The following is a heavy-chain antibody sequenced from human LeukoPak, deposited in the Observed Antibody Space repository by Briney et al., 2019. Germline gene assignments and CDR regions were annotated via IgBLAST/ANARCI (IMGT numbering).Heavy chain of an antibody. Sequence: ASVKVSCKASGYTFTSYDINWVRQATGQGLEWMGWMNPNSGNTGYAQKFQGRVTITRNTSISTAYMELSSLRSEDTAVYYCARDYDSSTSWPGFDPWGQGTLVTVSS. J-gene: IGHJ5*02. D-gene: IGHD2-2*01. CDR3: ARDYDSSTSWPGFDP. CDR2: MNPNSGNT. V-gene: IGHV1-8*03. CDR1: GYTFTSYD.